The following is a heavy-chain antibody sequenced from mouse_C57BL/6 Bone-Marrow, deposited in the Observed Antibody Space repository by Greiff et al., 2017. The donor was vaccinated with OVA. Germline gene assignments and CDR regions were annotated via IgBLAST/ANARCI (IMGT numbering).Heavy chain of an antibody. CDR2: IYWDDDK. J-gene: IGHJ1*03. Sequence: QVTLKVCGPGILQSSQTLSLTCSFSGFSLSTSGMGVSWIRQPSGKGLEWLAHIYWDDDKRYNQSLKSRLTISKDTSRNQVFLKITSVDTADTATYYCARRGLDYGKGWYFDVWGTGTTVTVSS. V-gene: IGHV8-12*01. CDR1: GFSLSTSGMG. CDR3: ARRGLDYGKGWYFDV. D-gene: IGHD2-1*01.